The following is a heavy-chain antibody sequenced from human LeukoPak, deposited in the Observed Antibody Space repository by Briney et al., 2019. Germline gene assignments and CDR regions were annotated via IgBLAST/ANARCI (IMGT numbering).Heavy chain of an antibody. CDR1: GYSVSSNSVT. CDR2: TYYRSTLYN. D-gene: IGHD2-2*01. CDR3: ARRLTQYDCFDP. J-gene: IGHJ5*02. Sequence: SHTLSLTCAISGYSVSSNSVTWNWIRQSPARGLEWLGRTYYRSTLYNDYAVSVRGRITVNHDTSKTQFSLHLNSVTPEDTAVYYCARRLTQYDCFDPWGQGILVTVSS. V-gene: IGHV6-1*01.